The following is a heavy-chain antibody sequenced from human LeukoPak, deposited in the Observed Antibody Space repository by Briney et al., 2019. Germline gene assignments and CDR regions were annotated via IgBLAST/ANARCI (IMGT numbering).Heavy chain of an antibody. V-gene: IGHV3-66*01. CDR2: IYSGGST. CDR1: GFTVSSNY. J-gene: IGHJ4*02. CDR3: ARTYNAPGIAAAGHDY. Sequence: GGSLRLSCAASGFTVSSNYMSWVRQAPGKGLEWVSVIYSGGSTYYADSVKGRFTISRDNSKNTLYLQMNSLRAEDTAVYYCARTYNAPGIAAAGHDYWGQGTLVTVSS. D-gene: IGHD6-13*01.